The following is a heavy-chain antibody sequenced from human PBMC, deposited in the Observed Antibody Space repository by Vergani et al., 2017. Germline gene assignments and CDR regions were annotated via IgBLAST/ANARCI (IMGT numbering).Heavy chain of an antibody. CDR1: GFTFTSYH. Sequence: QVQLVQSGAEVKKPGASVRVSCKASGFTFTSYHIHWVRQAPGQGLEWMGWISAYNGNTNYAQKLQGRVTMTTDTSTSTAYMELRSLRSDDTAVYYCARDPDIVVVPAAPYYYYYYGMDVWGQGTTVTVSS. V-gene: IGHV1-18*04. D-gene: IGHD2-2*01. CDR3: ARDPDIVVVPAAPYYYYYYGMDV. CDR2: ISAYNGNT. J-gene: IGHJ6*02.